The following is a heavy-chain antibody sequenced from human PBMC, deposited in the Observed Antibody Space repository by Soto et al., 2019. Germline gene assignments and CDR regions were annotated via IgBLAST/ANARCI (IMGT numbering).Heavy chain of an antibody. D-gene: IGHD1-26*01. CDR2: IYYSGST. CDR1: GGSISSYY. CDR3: VRLEIHRMGFDY. Sequence: PSETLSLTCTVSGGSISSYYWSWIRQPPGKGLEWIGYIYYSGSTNYNPSLKSRVTISVDTSKNQFSLKLSSVTAADTAVYYCVRLEIHRMGFDYWGQGTLVTVSS. J-gene: IGHJ4*02. V-gene: IGHV4-59*01.